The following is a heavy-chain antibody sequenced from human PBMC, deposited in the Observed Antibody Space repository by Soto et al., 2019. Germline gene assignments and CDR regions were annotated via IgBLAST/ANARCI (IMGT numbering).Heavy chain of an antibody. J-gene: IGHJ4*02. CDR2: VSANNGDT. CDR1: GYTFTTYG. V-gene: IGHV1-18*01. Sequence: QVQLVQSGAEVKKPGASMRVSCKASGYTFTTYGISWVRQAPGQGLEWMGWVSANNGDTKYAQKFQDKITLTTDTSTSTAYMEVRSLRSDDTALYFCARDFNRAFCSGTGCCFDYWGQGTPVTVSS. CDR3: ARDFNRAFCSGTGCCFDY. D-gene: IGHD2-15*01.